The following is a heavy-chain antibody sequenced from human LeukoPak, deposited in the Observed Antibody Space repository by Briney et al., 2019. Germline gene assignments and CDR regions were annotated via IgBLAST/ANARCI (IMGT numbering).Heavy chain of an antibody. D-gene: IGHD3-10*01. CDR2: FDPEDGET. V-gene: IGHV1-24*01. Sequence: GASVKVSCKVSGYTLTELSMHWVRQAPGKGLEWMGGFDPEDGETIYAQKFQGRVTMTEDTSTDTAYVELSSLRSEDTAVYYCATAGITMVRGAKYYFDYWGQGTLVTVSS. J-gene: IGHJ4*02. CDR3: ATAGITMVRGAKYYFDY. CDR1: GYTLTELS.